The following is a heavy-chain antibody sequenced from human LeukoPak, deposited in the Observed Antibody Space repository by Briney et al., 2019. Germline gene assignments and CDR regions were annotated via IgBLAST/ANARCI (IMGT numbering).Heavy chain of an antibody. J-gene: IGHJ4*02. CDR2: ISSSSSYT. D-gene: IGHD6-13*01. CDR3: ARHLNSSSWLVYFAY. Sequence: GGSLRLSCAASGFTFSDYYMSWIRQAPGKGLEWVSYISSSSSYTNYADSVKGRFTISRDNAKNSLYLQMNSLRAEDTAVYYCARHLNSSSWLVYFAYWGQGTLVTVSS. V-gene: IGHV3-11*06. CDR1: GFTFSDYY.